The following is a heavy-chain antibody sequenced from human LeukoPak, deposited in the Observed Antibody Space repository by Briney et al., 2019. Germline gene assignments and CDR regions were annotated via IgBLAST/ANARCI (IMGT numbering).Heavy chain of an antibody. D-gene: IGHD3-22*01. Sequence: SETLSLTCTVSGGSISSYYWSWIRQPPGKGLEWIGYIYYSGSTNYNPSLRSRVTISVDTSKNQFSLKLTSETAADTAVYYCARLRRGFDISGYYAFDIWGQGTMVTVSS. CDR3: ARLRRGFDISGYYAFDI. J-gene: IGHJ3*02. CDR2: IYYSGST. V-gene: IGHV4-59*01. CDR1: GGSISSYY.